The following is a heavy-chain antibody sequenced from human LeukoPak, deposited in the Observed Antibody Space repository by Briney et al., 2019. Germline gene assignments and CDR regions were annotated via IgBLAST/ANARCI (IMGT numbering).Heavy chain of an antibody. CDR2: ISAYNGNT. Sequence: GASVKVSCKASGYTFTSYGISWVRQAPGQGLEWMGWISAYNGNTNYAQKLQGRVTMTTDTSTSTAYMELRSLRSDDTAVYYCARQYVARSGCYRYFDYWGQGTLVTVSS. CDR3: ARQYVARSGCYRYFDY. CDR1: GYTFTSYG. D-gene: IGHD6-19*01. V-gene: IGHV1-18*01. J-gene: IGHJ4*02.